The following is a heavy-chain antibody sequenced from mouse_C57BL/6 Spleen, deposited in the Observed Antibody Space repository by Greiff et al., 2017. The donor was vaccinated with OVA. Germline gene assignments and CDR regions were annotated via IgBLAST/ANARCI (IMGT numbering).Heavy chain of an antibody. Sequence: QVQLQQPGAELVKPGASVKMSCKASGYTFTSYWITWVKQRPGQGLEWIGDIYPGSGSNNYNEKFKSKATLTVDTSSSTAYMQLSSLTSEDSAVYYCARGRITTVVAPYFDYWGQGTTLTVSS. V-gene: IGHV1-55*01. J-gene: IGHJ2*01. CDR2: IYPGSGSN. CDR3: ARGRITTVVAPYFDY. CDR1: GYTFTSYW. D-gene: IGHD1-1*01.